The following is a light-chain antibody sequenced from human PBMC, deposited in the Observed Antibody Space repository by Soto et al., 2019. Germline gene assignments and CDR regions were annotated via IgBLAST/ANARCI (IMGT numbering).Light chain of an antibody. CDR1: QSISSY. CDR2: AAS. V-gene: IGKV1-39*01. J-gene: IGKJ1*01. Sequence: DIQMTQSPSSLSASVGDRVTITCRASQSISSYLNWYQQKPGKAPKLLIYAASSLQSGVPSRFSGSGSGTDFTLTISSLQPEDFATYYCQHSYSTPRTFGQGTKVESK. CDR3: QHSYSTPRT.